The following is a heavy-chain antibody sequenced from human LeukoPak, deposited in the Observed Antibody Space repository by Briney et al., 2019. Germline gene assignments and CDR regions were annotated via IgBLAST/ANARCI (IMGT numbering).Heavy chain of an antibody. Sequence: GGSLRLSCAASGFTFSSYAMYWVRQAPGKGLEWVAVISYDGSNKYYADSVKGRFTISRDNSKNTLYLQMNSLRAEDTALYYCAKGPGAAVGKRYIQHWGQGTLVTVSS. CDR3: AKGPGAAVGKRYIQH. CDR1: GFTFSSYA. J-gene: IGHJ1*01. V-gene: IGHV3-30-3*01. CDR2: ISYDGSNK. D-gene: IGHD6-13*01.